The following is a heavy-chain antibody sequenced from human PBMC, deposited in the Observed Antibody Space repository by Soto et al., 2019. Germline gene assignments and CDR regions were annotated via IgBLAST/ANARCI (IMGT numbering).Heavy chain of an antibody. J-gene: IGHJ5*02. CDR1: GLNFRNYG. CDR3: VNLTFTARTGVSGNYVWFEP. V-gene: IGHV3-23*01. CDR2: ITNSGGTT. Sequence: EVQLLESGGGLVQPGGSLRLSCAVSGLNFRNYGMSWVRQAPGKGLEWVSVITNSGGTTYYADSVKCRFTISRDNFRNTVELQMNSLGAEDTALYYCVNLTFTARTGVSGNYVWFEPWGQGTQVTVSS. D-gene: IGHD3-10*01.